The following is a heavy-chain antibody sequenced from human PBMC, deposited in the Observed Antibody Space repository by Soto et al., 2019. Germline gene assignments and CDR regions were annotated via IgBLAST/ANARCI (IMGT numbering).Heavy chain of an antibody. CDR3: ANGYDFWSGYLVY. D-gene: IGHD3-3*01. CDR2: ISGSGGST. V-gene: IGHV3-23*01. Sequence: GGSLRLSCAACGFTFSSYAMSWVRQAPGKGLEWVSAISGSGGSTYYADSVKGRFTISRDNSKNTLYLQMNSLRAEDTAVYYCANGYDFWSGYLVYWGQGTLVTVSS. J-gene: IGHJ4*02. CDR1: GFTFSSYA.